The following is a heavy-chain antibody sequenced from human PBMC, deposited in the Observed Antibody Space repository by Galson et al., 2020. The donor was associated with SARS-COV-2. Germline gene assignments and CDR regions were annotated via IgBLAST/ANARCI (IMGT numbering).Heavy chain of an antibody. J-gene: IGHJ4*02. CDR2: ISGYNGNT. CDR1: GYTFANYG. CDR3: ARHSGSFYGYFDF. D-gene: IGHD6-19*01. V-gene: IGHV1-18*01. Sequence: ASVKVSCQTSGYTFANYGVSWARQAPGQAPEWMGRISGYNGNTRFAQNFEGRITMTTDTLTNTVYMELRSLKSDDTAVYYCARHSGSFYGYFDFWGQGTLVTVSS.